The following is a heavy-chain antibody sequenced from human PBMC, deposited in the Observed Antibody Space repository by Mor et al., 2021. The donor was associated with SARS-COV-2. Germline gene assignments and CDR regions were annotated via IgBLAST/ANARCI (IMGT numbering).Heavy chain of an antibody. J-gene: IGHJ5*02. CDR3: AKYPRWNWFDP. V-gene: IGHV3-23*01. Sequence: GRFTISRDNTKKKLYLQMNSLRAEDTAVYYCAKYPRWNWFDPWGQGTLVTVSS.